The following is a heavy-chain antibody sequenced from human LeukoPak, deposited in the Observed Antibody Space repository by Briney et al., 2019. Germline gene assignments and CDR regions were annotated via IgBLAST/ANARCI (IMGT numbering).Heavy chain of an antibody. CDR3: ARVLSYWYFDL. CDR1: GGSISSYY. V-gene: IGHV4-59*01. D-gene: IGHD2-8*02. Sequence: SETLSLTCTVSGGSISSYYWSWIRQPPGKGLEWIGYIYYSGSTNYNPSPRSRVTISVDTSKNQFSLKLSSVTAADTAVYYCARVLSYWYFDLWGRGTLVTVSS. CDR2: IYYSGST. J-gene: IGHJ2*01.